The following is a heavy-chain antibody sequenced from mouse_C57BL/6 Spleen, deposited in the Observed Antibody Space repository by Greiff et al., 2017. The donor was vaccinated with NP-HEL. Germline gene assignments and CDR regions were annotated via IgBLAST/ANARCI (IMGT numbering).Heavy chain of an antibody. CDR1: GFTFSSYA. J-gene: IGHJ2*01. D-gene: IGHD4-1*01. V-gene: IGHV5-4*01. CDR3: ARDRGANWEYFDY. CDR2: ISDGGGYT. Sequence: EVKLVESGGGLVKPGGSLKLSCAASGFTFSSYAMSWVRQTPEKRLEWVATISDGGGYTYYPDNVKGRFTISRDNAKNNLYLQMSQLKSEDTALYYCARDRGANWEYFDYWGQGTTLTVSS.